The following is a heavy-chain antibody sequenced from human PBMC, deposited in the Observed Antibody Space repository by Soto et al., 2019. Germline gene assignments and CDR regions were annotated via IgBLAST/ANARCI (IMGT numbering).Heavy chain of an antibody. D-gene: IGHD7-27*01. CDR2: ISATGTT. CDR3: ARAQSGAADF. V-gene: IGHV4-4*07. J-gene: IGHJ3*01. Sequence: QVHLQQSGPGLVEPSATLSLNCTVSGDSMSTYYWNWIRQSAEKGLEWIGRISATGTTTYIPSLQSLITLSVDTSKNEFSLNLKFVTAADPAFYFCARAQSGAADFWGQVTQVAVS. CDR1: GDSMSTYY.